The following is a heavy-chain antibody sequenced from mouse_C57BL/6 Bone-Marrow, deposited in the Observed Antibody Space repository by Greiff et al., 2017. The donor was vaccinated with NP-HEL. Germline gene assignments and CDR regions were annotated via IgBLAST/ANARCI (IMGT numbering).Heavy chain of an antibody. CDR3: AGGGLYYGVSLYAMDY. V-gene: IGHV1-78*01. CDR1: GYTFTDYT. Sequence: VQVVESDAELVKPGASVKISCKASGYTFTDYTIHWLKQRPEQGLEWIGYIYPRDGSTKYNEKFKGKATLTADKSSSTAYMQLNSLTSEDSAVYFCAGGGLYYGVSLYAMDYWGQGTSVTVSS. J-gene: IGHJ4*01. CDR2: IYPRDGST. D-gene: IGHD1-1*02.